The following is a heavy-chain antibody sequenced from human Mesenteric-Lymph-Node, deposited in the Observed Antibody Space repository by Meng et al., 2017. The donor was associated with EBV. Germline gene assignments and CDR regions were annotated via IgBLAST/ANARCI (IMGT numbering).Heavy chain of an antibody. CDR3: AHRRALGSGWYEDWFNP. CDR2: IYWDDDK. V-gene: IGHV2-5*02. Sequence: QITLKESGPTLVKPTQTLTLTCTFSGFSLTTSGVGVGWIRQPPGKALEWLALIYWDDDKRYSPSLKSRLTITRDTSKNQVVLTMTNMDPVDTATYYCAHRRALGSGWYEDWFNPWGQGTLFNVSS. D-gene: IGHD6-19*01. J-gene: IGHJ5*02. CDR1: GFSLTTSGVG.